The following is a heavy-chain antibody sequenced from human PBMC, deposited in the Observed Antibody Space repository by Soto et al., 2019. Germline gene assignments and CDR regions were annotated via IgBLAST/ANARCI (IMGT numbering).Heavy chain of an antibody. Sequence: QVQLVQSGAKVKKPGSSVKVSCKTSGGTLSSYSINCVRQAPGQGLEWMGESIPIFGTANYAQKFKGRVTITADESTSTAYMELGSLRSEDTAVYYCARDGGRHSGGIDYWGQGTLVTVSS. CDR2: SIPIFGTA. V-gene: IGHV1-69*01. CDR3: ARDGGRHSGGIDY. J-gene: IGHJ4*02. CDR1: GGTLSSYS. D-gene: IGHD1-26*01.